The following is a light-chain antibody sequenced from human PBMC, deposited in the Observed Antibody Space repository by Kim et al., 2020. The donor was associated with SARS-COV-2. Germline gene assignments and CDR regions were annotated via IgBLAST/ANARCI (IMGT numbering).Light chain of an antibody. CDR3: QQRSNWV. V-gene: IGKV3-11*01. J-gene: IGKJ2*01. CDR2: DAS. CDR1: QSVSSY. Sequence: TLSLSPGERATLSCRASQSVSSYLAWYQQKPGQAPRLLIYDASNRATGIPARFSGSGSGTDFTLTISSLEPEDFAVYYCQQRSNWVFGQGTKLEI.